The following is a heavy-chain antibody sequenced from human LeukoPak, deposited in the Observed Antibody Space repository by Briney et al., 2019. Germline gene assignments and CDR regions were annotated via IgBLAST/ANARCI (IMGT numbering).Heavy chain of an antibody. CDR2: INPNSGGT. J-gene: IGHJ4*02. D-gene: IGHD1-26*01. CDR1: GYTFTDYY. V-gene: IGHV1-2*06. CDR3: ARVERFGATVDY. Sequence: ASVKVSCKASGYTFTDYYIHWVRQAPGQGLEYMGRINPNSGGTNYAQKFQGGVTMTTDTSISTAYMQLSRLRSDDTAVYYCARVERFGATVDYWGQGTLVTVSS.